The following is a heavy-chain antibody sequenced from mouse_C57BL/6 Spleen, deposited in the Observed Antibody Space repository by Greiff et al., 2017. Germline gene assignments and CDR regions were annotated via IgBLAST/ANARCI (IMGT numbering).Heavy chain of an antibody. J-gene: IGHJ4*01. CDR1: GSSLTGYG. V-gene: IGHV2-9*01. D-gene: IGHD2-2*01. CDR3: ATYYGHDGAMDY. CDR2: IWGGGST. Sequence: QVQLQQSGPGLVAPSQSLSITCTVSGSSLTGYGVAWVRQPPGKGLEWLGVIWGGGSTNYNSALMSRLSISKDNAKSQVFLKMNSLQTDDTAMYYCATYYGHDGAMDYWGKGTSVTVSS.